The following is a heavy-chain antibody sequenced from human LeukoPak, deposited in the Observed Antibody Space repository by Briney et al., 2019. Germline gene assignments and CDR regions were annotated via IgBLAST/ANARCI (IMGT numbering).Heavy chain of an antibody. J-gene: IGHJ4*02. CDR3: GRGYDRYDY. CDR1: GGSISGYY. CDR2: IYDSGST. V-gene: IGHV4-59*01. D-gene: IGHD3-22*01. Sequence: SETLSLTCTVSGGSISGYYWSWIRQPPGKGLEWIGYIYDSGSTNYNPSLKSRVTISVDTSKKQFSLKLRSVSAADTGVYYCGRGYDRYDYWGQGTLVTVSS.